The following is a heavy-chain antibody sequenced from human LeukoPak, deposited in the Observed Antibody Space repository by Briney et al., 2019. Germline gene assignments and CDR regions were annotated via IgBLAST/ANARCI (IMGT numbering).Heavy chain of an antibody. Sequence: SETLSLTCTVSGGSISSYYWTWIRQPPGKGLEWIGEINHSGSANYNPSLKSRVTISLDTSKNQFSLKLSSVTAADTAVYYCARDQDGMGVWGQGTTVTVSS. CDR3: ARDQDGMGV. CDR2: INHSGSA. V-gene: IGHV4-34*01. J-gene: IGHJ6*02. CDR1: GGSISSYY.